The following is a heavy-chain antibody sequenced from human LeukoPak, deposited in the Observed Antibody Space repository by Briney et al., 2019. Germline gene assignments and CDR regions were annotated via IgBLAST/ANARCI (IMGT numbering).Heavy chain of an antibody. Sequence: GGSLRLSCAASGFTFSSYEMNWVRQAPGKGLEGVSFISTSGSFIYYADSVKGRFTISRDNAKNSLYLQMNSLRAEDTAVYYCARGDYGGDYFDYWGQGTLVTVSS. J-gene: IGHJ4*02. CDR2: ISTSGSFI. D-gene: IGHD4-23*01. CDR1: GFTFSSYE. V-gene: IGHV3-48*03. CDR3: ARGDYGGDYFDY.